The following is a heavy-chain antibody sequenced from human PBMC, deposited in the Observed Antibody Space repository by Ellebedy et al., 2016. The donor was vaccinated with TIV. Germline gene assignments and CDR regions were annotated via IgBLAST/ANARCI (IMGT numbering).Heavy chain of an antibody. D-gene: IGHD3-10*01. Sequence: GESLKISCKCSGNSFTRYWIRSVRQLPGQGLEWMGRIDPSDSYTNYSPSFQGHVTIAADKSISTAYLQWSSLKASDTAMYYCAIPLPLGSGARYYYYYYGMDVWGQGTTVTVSS. V-gene: IGHV5-10-1*01. CDR2: IDPSDSYT. CDR3: AIPLPLGSGARYYYYYYGMDV. J-gene: IGHJ6*02. CDR1: GNSFTRYW.